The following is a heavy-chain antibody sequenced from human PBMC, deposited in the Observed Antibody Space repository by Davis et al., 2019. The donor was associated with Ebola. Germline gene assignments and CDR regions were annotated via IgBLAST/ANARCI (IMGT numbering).Heavy chain of an antibody. D-gene: IGHD3-10*01. CDR3: ARESAATGYYYGIDV. CDR1: GYTFTCYY. J-gene: IGHJ6*02. V-gene: IGHV1-2*04. CDR2: INPNSGGT. Sequence: ASVNVSCKASGYTFTCYYMHWVRQAPRQGLEWLGWINPNSGGTNYAQKFQGWVTMTRDTSISTAYMEPSRLRSDDTAVYYCARESAATGYYYGIDVWGQGTTVTVSS.